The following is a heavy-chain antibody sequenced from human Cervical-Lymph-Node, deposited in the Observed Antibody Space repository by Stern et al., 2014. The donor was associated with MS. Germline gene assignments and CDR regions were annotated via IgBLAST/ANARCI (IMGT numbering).Heavy chain of an antibody. CDR3: ARDKNSAFDM. Sequence: VQLVESGPGLVKPSETLSLTCTVPSGSIRNYYWSWIRQPPGKGLEWIGYIYYSGNTNYNPSLESRVTISVDTSKNQFYLNLSSVTAADTAVYYCARDKNSAFDMWGPGIVVTVSS. D-gene: IGHD2/OR15-2a*01. J-gene: IGHJ3*02. CDR1: SGSIRNYY. CDR2: IYYSGNT. V-gene: IGHV4-59*01.